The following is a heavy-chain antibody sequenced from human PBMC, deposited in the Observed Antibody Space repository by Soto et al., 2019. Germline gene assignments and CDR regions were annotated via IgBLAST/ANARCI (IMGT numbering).Heavy chain of an antibody. CDR1: GFTFTSSA. CDR3: AAALRYGDYGY. CDR2: IVVGSGNT. D-gene: IGHD4-17*01. J-gene: IGHJ4*02. V-gene: IGHV1-58*01. Sequence: ASVKVSCKASGFTFTSSAVQWVRQARGQRLEWIGWIVVGSGNTNYAQKFQERVTITGDMSTSTAYMELSSLRSEDTAVYYCAAALRYGDYGYWGQGTLVTVSS.